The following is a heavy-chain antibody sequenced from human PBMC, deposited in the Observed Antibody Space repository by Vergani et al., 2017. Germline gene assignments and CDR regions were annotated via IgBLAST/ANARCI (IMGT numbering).Heavy chain of an antibody. CDR3: ARHSTVEWLVKLGWIDP. CDR2: IYYSGST. Sequence: QLQLQESGPGLVKPSATLSLTCSVSGASIRSSNYYWGWIPQPPGKGLEWIASIYYSGSTYYNPSLKSRVTISVDTYKNQFSLKLSSVTAADTAVYFCARHSTVEWLVKLGWIDPWGQGILVTVSS. CDR1: GASIRSSNYY. D-gene: IGHD6-19*01. J-gene: IGHJ5*02. V-gene: IGHV4-39*01.